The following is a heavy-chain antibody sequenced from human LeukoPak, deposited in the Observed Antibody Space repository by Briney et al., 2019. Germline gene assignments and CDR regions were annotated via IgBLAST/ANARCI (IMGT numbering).Heavy chain of an antibody. Sequence: SETLSLTCTVSGGSISSYYWSWIRQPPGKGLEWIGYIFYSGSTNYNPSLKSRVTISIDTSKNQFSLKLSSVTAADTAVYYCARALPSYSSSWYDLQVYETHGLDYWGQGTLVTVSS. D-gene: IGHD6-13*01. V-gene: IGHV4-59*12. CDR1: GGSISSYY. CDR3: ARALPSYSSSWYDLQVYETHGLDY. CDR2: IFYSGST. J-gene: IGHJ4*02.